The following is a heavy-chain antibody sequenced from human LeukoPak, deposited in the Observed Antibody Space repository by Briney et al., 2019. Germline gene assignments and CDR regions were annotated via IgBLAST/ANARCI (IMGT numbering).Heavy chain of an antibody. CDR1: GYTFTGYY. CDR2: INPNSGGT. J-gene: IGHJ4*02. Sequence: ASVKVSCKASGYTFTGYYMHWVRQAPGQGLEWMGWINPNSGGTSYAQKFQGRVTMTRDTSISTAYMELSRLRSDDTAVYYCARAAFKTAIPHYWGQGTLVTVSS. V-gene: IGHV1-2*02. CDR3: ARAAFKTAIPHY. D-gene: IGHD2-21*02.